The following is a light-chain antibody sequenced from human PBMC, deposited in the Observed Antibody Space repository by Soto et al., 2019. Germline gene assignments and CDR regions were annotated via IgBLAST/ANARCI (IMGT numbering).Light chain of an antibody. J-gene: IGKJ1*01. V-gene: IGKV3-20*01. CDR1: RRVTGIY. Sequence: IVLTQSPGTLSLSPGDRATVSCRASRRVTGIYFAWYQQKPGQAPRLLIYGINRRASGVPDRFSGSGSGTDFTLTISRLEPEDFAVYYCEQYGDSPRTFGQGTKVEVK. CDR3: EQYGDSPRT. CDR2: GIN.